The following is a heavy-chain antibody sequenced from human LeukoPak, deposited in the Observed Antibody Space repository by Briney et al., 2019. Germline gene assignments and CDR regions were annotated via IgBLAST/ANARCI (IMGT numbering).Heavy chain of an antibody. J-gene: IGHJ3*02. CDR3: ARQLSPNGFDI. D-gene: IGHD5/OR15-5a*01. CDR2: IHPDDSDT. CDR1: GYKFTNYW. V-gene: IGHV5-51*01. Sequence: GESLQISCQGSGYKFTNYWIAWVRPMPGKGLEWMGMIHPDDSDTRYSPSFEGQVTISVDKSISTAYLQWSSLRASDTAMYYCARQLSPNGFDIWDQGKMVTVSS.